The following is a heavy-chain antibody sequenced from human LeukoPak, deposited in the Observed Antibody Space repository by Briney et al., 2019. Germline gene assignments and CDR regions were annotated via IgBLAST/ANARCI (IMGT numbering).Heavy chain of an antibody. D-gene: IGHD2-21*02. Sequence: GESLKISCKGSGYSFTSYWIGWVRQMPGKGLEWMGIIYPGDSDTRYSPSFQGQVTISADKSISTAYLQWISLKASDTAMYYCARLNSDRLLWGTFDIWGQGQWSPSLQ. CDR3: ARLNSDRLLWGTFDI. CDR2: IYPGDSDT. V-gene: IGHV5-51*01. J-gene: IGHJ3*02. CDR1: GYSFTSYW.